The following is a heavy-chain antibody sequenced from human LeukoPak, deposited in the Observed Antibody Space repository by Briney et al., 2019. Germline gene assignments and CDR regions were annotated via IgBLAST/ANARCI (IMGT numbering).Heavy chain of an antibody. D-gene: IGHD3-10*01. V-gene: IGHV4-34*01. CDR1: GGSFSGYY. CDR3: ARGLSTMYRA. J-gene: IGHJ5*02. CDR2: INHSGST. Sequence: SETLSLTCAVYGGSFSGYYWSWIRQPPGKGLEWIGEINHSGSTNYNPSLKSRVTISVDTSKNQFSLKLSSVTAADTAVYCCARGLSTMYRAWGQGTLVTVSS.